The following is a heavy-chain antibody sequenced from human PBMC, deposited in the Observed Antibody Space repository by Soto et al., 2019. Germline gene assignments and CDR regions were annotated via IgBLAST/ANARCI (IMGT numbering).Heavy chain of an antibody. CDR3: AKDDAAWGPRGSTMTP. V-gene: IGHV3-30*18. D-gene: IGHD3-16*01. J-gene: IGHJ5*02. CDR2: ISYDGSNK. CDR1: GFTFSSYG. Sequence: PGGSLRLSCAASGFTFSSYGMHWVRQAPGKGLEWVAVISYDGSNKYYAESVKGRFTISRDNSKNTLYLQMNSLKAEETDVYYCAKDDAAWGPRGSTMTPWGQGTLVTVSS.